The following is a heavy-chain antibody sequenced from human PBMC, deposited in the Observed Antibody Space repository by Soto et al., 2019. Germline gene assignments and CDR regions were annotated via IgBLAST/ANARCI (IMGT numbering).Heavy chain of an antibody. J-gene: IGHJ4*02. D-gene: IGHD5-18*01. CDR3: ASRIQLWLPQSPYDY. CDR2: ISWNSGSI. CDR1: GFTFDDYA. V-gene: IGHV3-9*01. Sequence: GGSLRLSCAASGFTFDDYAMHWVRQAPGKGLEWVSGISWNSGSIGYADSVTGRFTIFRDNAKNSLYLQMNSLRPEDTALYYCASRIQLWLPQSPYDYWGQGTLVTVSP.